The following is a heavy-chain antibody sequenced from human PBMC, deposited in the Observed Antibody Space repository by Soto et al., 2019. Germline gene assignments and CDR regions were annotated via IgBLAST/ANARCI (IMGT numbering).Heavy chain of an antibody. D-gene: IGHD6-13*01. CDR1: GFSFSSYA. CDR2: IYSGGST. J-gene: IGHJ6*02. V-gene: IGHV3-53*01. Sequence: GGSLRLSCAASGFSFSSYAMHWVRQAPGKGLEWVSVIYSGGSTYYADSVKGRFTISRDNSKNTLYLQMNSLRAEDTAVYYCARGESGIAAAGPYYYYGMDVWGQGTTVTVSS. CDR3: ARGESGIAAAGPYYYYGMDV.